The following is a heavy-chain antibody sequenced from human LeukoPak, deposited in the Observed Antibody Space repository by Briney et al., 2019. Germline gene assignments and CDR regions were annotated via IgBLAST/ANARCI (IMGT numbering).Heavy chain of an antibody. CDR2: INHSGST. J-gene: IGHJ4*02. CDR1: GGSFSGYY. D-gene: IGHD6-19*01. Sequence: SETLSLTCAVYGGSFSGYYWSWIRQPPGKGLEWIGEINHSGSTNYNPSLKSRVTISVDTSKNQFSLKLSSVTAADTAVYYCARGPTNSSGWYGGLGEFDYWGQGTLVTVSS. V-gene: IGHV4-34*01. CDR3: ARGPTNSSGWYGGLGEFDY.